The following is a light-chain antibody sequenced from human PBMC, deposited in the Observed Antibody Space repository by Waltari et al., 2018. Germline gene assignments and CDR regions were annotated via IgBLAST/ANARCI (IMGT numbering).Light chain of an antibody. CDR3: SSYTSNTTPI. Sequence: QSALTQPASVTGSPGQSITISCTETSSDLRGVDFVSWYQHHPGKAPKLLIYAVNKRPAGVATRFSGSMSDNTASLTTSGVQPEDEADYYCSSYTSNTTPIFGGGTKLTVL. CDR1: SSDLRGVDF. J-gene: IGLJ2*01. V-gene: IGLV2-14*01. CDR2: AVN.